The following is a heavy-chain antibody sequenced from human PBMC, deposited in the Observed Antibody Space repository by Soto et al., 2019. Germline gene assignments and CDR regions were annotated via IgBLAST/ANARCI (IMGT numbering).Heavy chain of an antibody. V-gene: IGHV1-69*08. CDR2: IIPILGIA. CDR1: GGTFSSYT. CDR3: ARDRDVPGD. D-gene: IGHD7-27*01. Sequence: QVQLVQSGAEVKKPGSSVKVSCKASGGTFSSYTISWVRQAPGQGLEWMGRIIPILGIANYAQKFQGRVTITADKSTSTAYMELSRLRAEDTAVYYCARDRDVPGDWGQGTLVTVSS. J-gene: IGHJ4*02.